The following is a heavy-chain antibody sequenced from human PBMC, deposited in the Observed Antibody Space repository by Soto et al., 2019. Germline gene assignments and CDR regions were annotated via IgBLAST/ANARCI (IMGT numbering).Heavy chain of an antibody. D-gene: IGHD3-10*01. CDR2: IKSKTDGGTT. CDR3: TTRFIYGSGSYVFDY. J-gene: IGHJ4*02. CDR1: SVSNAW. V-gene: IGHV3-15*07. Sequence: SVSNAWMNWVRQAPGKGLEWVGRIKSKTDGGTTDYAAPVKGRFTISRDDSKNTLYLQMNSLKAEDTAVYYCTTRFIYGSGSYVFDYWGQGTLFTVSS.